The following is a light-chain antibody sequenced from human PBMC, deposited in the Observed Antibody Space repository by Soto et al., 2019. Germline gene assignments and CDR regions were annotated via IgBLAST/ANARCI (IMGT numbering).Light chain of an antibody. V-gene: IGKV3-15*01. CDR1: QSVAKD. CDR2: GAS. CDR3: QHYLTWPLT. Sequence: EIVMTQSPDILSVSPGERATLSCRASQSVAKDLAWYQHKPGQTPRLLTHGASTRATGIPARFSGVGSGTEFTLTISSLQSEDFAVYYCQHYLTWPLTFGGGTRVEI. J-gene: IGKJ4*01.